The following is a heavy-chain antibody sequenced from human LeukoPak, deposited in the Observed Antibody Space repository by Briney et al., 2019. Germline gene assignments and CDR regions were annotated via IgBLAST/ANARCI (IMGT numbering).Heavy chain of an antibody. CDR3: ARDLSQFCSGTYDY. CDR1: GFPFSDYS. Sequence: GGSLRLSCTASGFPFSDYSMTWVRQAPGKGLESVANINQDGSEKSSVDSVKGRFTISRDNAKKSLYLQMNSLRAEDAAVYYCARDLSQFCSGTYDYWGQGTLVTVSS. D-gene: IGHD3-10*02. J-gene: IGHJ4*02. V-gene: IGHV3-7*04. CDR2: INQDGSEK.